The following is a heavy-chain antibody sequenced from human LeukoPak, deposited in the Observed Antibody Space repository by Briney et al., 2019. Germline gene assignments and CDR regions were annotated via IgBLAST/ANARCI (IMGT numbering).Heavy chain of an antibody. CDR1: GYSISSGNY. CDR2: IYHSGST. V-gene: IGHV4-38-2*02. CDR3: AKGYCRGNSCYDDRGAFDY. Sequence: SETLSLTCNVSGYSISSGNYWGWIRLPPGKGLQWIGSIYHSGSTYYNPSLKSRVTISVDTSKNQFSLKLSSVTAADTAVYYCAKGYCRGNSCYDDRGAFDYWGQGTLVTVSS. D-gene: IGHD2-2*01. J-gene: IGHJ4*02.